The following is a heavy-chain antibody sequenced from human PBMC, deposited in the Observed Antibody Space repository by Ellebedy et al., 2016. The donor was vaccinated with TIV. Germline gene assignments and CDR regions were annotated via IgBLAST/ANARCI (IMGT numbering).Heavy chain of an antibody. D-gene: IGHD1-26*01. Sequence: GGSLRLXXAASRFTFSSYGMHWVRQAPGKGLEWVTVIRYDGTNKYYADSVKGRFTISRDISKNMLYLQMNNLRAEDTALYYCARGHSGTSRNYMDVWGKGTTVTVSS. V-gene: IGHV3-33*01. CDR2: IRYDGTNK. J-gene: IGHJ6*03. CDR3: ARGHSGTSRNYMDV. CDR1: RFTFSSYG.